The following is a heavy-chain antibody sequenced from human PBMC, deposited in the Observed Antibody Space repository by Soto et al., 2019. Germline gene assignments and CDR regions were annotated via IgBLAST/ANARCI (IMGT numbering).Heavy chain of an antibody. CDR2: VSPSGTT. CDR3: ARDRGSYGMDV. D-gene: IGHD2-15*01. CDR1: GDSISVGYY. V-gene: IGHV4-31*03. J-gene: IGHJ6*02. Sequence: QVQLQESGPGLVKPSQTLSLTCTVSGDSISVGYYWSWIRQHPGKGLEWIGYVSPSGTTHYNPSLKSRVSISTDRYKNQFSLEVSSVTAADTAVYYCARDRGSYGMDVWGQGTTVTVSS.